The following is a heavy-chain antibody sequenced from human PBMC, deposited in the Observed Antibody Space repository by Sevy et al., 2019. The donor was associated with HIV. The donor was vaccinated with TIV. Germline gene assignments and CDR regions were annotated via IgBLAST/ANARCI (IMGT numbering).Heavy chain of an antibody. Sequence: GGSLRLSCAASGFTFSNYGMHWVLQAPGKGLEWVAVIWYDGSYKYYADSVKGRFTISRDNTKSTLYLQMNSLRAEDTAVYYCAKTFAIFGVLMSPDFDPWGQGTLVTVSS. CDR3: AKTFAIFGVLMSPDFDP. V-gene: IGHV3-33*06. CDR1: GFTFSNYG. J-gene: IGHJ5*02. D-gene: IGHD3-3*01. CDR2: IWYDGSYK.